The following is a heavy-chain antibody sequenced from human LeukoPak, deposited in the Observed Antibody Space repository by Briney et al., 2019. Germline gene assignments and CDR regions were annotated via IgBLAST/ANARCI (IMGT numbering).Heavy chain of an antibody. CDR1: GYTFTSYG. J-gene: IGHJ6*04. V-gene: IGHV1-69*06. Sequence: ASVKVSCKASGYTFTSYGISWVRQAPGQGLEWMGVIIPIFGTANYAQKFQGRVTITADKSTSTAYMELSSLRSEDTAVYYCARADYDYVWGSKAGAGDVWGKGTTVTVSS. CDR2: IIPIFGTA. D-gene: IGHD3-16*01. CDR3: ARADYDYVWGSKAGAGDV.